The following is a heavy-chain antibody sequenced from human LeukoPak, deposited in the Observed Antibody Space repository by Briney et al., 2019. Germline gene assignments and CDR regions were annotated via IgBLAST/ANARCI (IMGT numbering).Heavy chain of an antibody. CDR3: ARHLYSTSWYADY. CDR1: GGSISSSSYY. J-gene: IGHJ4*02. Sequence: PSETLSLTCTVSGGSISSSSYYWGWIRQPPGKGLEWIGSIYYSGSTYYNPSLKSRVTISVDTSKNQFSLKLSSVTAADTAVYYCARHLYSTSWYADYWGQGTLVTVSS. CDR2: IYYSGST. V-gene: IGHV4-39*01. D-gene: IGHD6-13*01.